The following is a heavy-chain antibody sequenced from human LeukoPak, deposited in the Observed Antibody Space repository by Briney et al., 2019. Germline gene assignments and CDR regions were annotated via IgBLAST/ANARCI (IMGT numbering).Heavy chain of an antibody. CDR2: INPNSGGT. CDR3: ARGRVRAAAGTWFDP. J-gene: IGHJ5*02. Sequence: ASMKVSCKASGYTFTGYYMHWVRQAPGQGLEWMGWINPNSGGTNYAQKFQGRVTMTRDTSISTAYMELSRLRSDDTAVYYCARGRVRAAAGTWFDPWGQGTLVTVSS. V-gene: IGHV1-2*02. CDR1: GYTFTGYY. D-gene: IGHD6-13*01.